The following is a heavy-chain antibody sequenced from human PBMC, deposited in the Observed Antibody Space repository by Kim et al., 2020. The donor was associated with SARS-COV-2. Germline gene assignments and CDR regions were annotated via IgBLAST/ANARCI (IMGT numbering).Heavy chain of an antibody. CDR2: VENDGSR. J-gene: IGHJ4*02. CDR1: GFSVSGNY. CDR3: ASADYKKSFFDL. V-gene: IGHV3-53*01. Sequence: GGSLRLSCAASGFSVSGNYVSWVRQAPGKGLEWVSLVENDGSRYYADSVKGRFTISRDNSKNTVFLQMNSLRAEDTAVYFCASADYKKSFFDLWGQGALVTVSS. D-gene: IGHD4-4*01.